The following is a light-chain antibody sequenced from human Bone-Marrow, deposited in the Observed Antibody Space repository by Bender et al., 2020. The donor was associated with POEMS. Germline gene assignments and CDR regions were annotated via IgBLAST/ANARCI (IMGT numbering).Light chain of an antibody. Sequence: QSALTQPASVSGSPGQSITISCTGTNTAFSPYNFVSWYQQHPGKAPKLIIYDVNNRPSGVSHRFSGSKSGNTASLTISGLQAEDEADYYCQSYDNSLGGWVFGGGTKLTVL. CDR2: DVN. CDR3: QSYDNSLGGWV. CDR1: NTAFSPYNF. V-gene: IGLV2-14*03. J-gene: IGLJ3*02.